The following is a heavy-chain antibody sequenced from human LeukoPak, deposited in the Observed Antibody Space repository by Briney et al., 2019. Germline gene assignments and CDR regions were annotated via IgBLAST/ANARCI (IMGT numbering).Heavy chain of an antibody. CDR2: INPNSGGT. Sequence: ASVKVSCKASGYTFTGYYMHWVRQAPGQGLEWMGWINPNSGGTNYAQKFQGWVTMTRDTSISTAYMELSRLRSDDTAVYYCARTNMYSSSWYGGHYYYYGMDVWGQGTTVTVSS. J-gene: IGHJ6*02. CDR1: GYTFTGYY. D-gene: IGHD6-13*01. V-gene: IGHV1-2*04. CDR3: ARTNMYSSSWYGGHYYYYGMDV.